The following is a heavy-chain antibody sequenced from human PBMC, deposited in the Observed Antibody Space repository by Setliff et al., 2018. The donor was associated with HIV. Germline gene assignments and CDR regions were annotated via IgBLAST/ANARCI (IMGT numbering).Heavy chain of an antibody. J-gene: IGHJ5*01. D-gene: IGHD5-12*01. V-gene: IGHV4-31*02. CDR3: ARGGNSRAAWFDS. CDR2: IHYTGSN. CDR1: GGSVTSGGHY. Sequence: SETLSLTCAVSGGSVTSGGHYWSWIRQQPGKAPEWIGYIHYTGSNFYNPSLTDRLTISVDTSKNQFSLKLSYVTAADTAVYYCARGGNSRAAWFDSWGQGTLVTVSS.